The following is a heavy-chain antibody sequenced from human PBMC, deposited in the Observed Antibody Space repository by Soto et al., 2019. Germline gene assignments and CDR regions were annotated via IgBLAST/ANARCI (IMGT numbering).Heavy chain of an antibody. D-gene: IGHD3-3*01. V-gene: IGHV3-7*04. J-gene: IGHJ6*02. CDR1: GFTFSSYW. Sequence: PGGSLCLSCAVSGFTFSSYWLCWVRQAPGQGLEWVANRKQDGSESSYVDSVKGRFTISRENAKNSLYLQMNSLRAADTAVYYCARGIRFLEWLRPHYYGMDVWGQGTTVTVS. CDR2: RKQDGSES. CDR3: ARGIRFLEWLRPHYYGMDV.